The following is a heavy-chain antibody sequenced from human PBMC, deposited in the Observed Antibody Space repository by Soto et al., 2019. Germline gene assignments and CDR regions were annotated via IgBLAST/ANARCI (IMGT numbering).Heavy chain of an antibody. CDR2: IIPIFGTA. V-gene: IGHV1-69*13. J-gene: IGHJ5*02. CDR3: ARASWVAVAGLGYNWFDP. CDR1: GGTFSSYA. D-gene: IGHD6-19*01. Sequence: ASVKVSCKASGGTFSSYAISWVRQAPGQGLEWMGGIIPIFGTANYAQKFQGRVTITADESTSTAYMELSSLRSEDTAVYYCARASWVAVAGLGYNWFDPWGQGTLVTVSS.